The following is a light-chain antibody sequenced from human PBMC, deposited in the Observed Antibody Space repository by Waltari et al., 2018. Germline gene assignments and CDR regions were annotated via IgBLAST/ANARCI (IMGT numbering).Light chain of an antibody. CDR1: SSNIGSNT. CDR2: SNN. V-gene: IGLV1-44*01. CDR3: AAWDDSLNGPV. J-gene: IGLJ2*01. Sequence: QSVLTQPPSASGTPGQRVTISCSGSSSNIGSNTVNWYQQLPGTAPKLLIYSNNRRTGGCPDRFSGSKAGTSASLAISGLQAEDEADYDGAAWDDSLNGPVFGGGTKLTVL.